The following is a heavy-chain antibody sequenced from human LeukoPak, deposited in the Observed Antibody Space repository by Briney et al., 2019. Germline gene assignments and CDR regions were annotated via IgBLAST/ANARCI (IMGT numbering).Heavy chain of an antibody. Sequence: VASVKVSCKASGGTFSSYAISWVRQAPGQGLEWMGGIIPIFGTANYAQKFQGRVTITADESTSTAYMELSSLRSEDTAVYYCASRYCSSTSCGRAFYYWGQGTLVTVSS. J-gene: IGHJ4*02. CDR3: ASRYCSSTSCGRAFYY. D-gene: IGHD2-2*01. CDR2: IIPIFGTA. CDR1: GGTFSSYA. V-gene: IGHV1-69*13.